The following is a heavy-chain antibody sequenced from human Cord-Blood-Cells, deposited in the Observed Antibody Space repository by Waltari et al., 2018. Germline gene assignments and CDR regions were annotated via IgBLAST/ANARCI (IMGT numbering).Heavy chain of an antibody. CDR3: AGIAAAGNDAFDI. CDR2: IYSGGST. CDR1: GSPVSSNH. Sequence: EVQLVESGGGLVQPGGSLSLSLAPSGSPVSSNHMSWAGQAPGKGLEWVSVIYSGGSTYYADSVKGRFTISRHNSKNTLYLQMNSLRAEDTAVYYCAGIAAAGNDAFDIWGQGTMVTVSS. D-gene: IGHD6-13*01. V-gene: IGHV3-53*04. J-gene: IGHJ3*02.